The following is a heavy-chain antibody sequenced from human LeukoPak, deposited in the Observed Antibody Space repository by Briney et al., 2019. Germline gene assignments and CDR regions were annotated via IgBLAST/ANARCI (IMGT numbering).Heavy chain of an antibody. V-gene: IGHV1-18*01. CDR3: ARGHDYGDYESDY. Sequence: ASVKVSCKASGYTFTSYGISWVRQAPGQGLEWMGWISAYNGNTNYAQKFQGRVTMTRNTSISTAYMELSSLRSEDTAVYYCARGHDYGDYESDYWGQGTLVTVSS. CDR1: GYTFTSYG. J-gene: IGHJ4*02. D-gene: IGHD4-17*01. CDR2: ISAYNGNT.